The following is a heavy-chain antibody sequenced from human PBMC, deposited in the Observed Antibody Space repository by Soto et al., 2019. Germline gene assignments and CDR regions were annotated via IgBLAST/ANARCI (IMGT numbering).Heavy chain of an antibody. Sequence: ASVKVSCKASGFTFTSSAFQWVRQARGQRLEWIGWIAVGSGYPNYAQRFQDRVTLTRDMSTATTYMELSRLTSEDTAIYYCAADATAWQQMVPSDYWGQGTLVTSPQ. D-gene: IGHD2-8*01. CDR2: IAVGSGYP. CDR3: AADATAWQQMVPSDY. J-gene: IGHJ4*02. V-gene: IGHV1-58*01. CDR1: GFTFTSSA.